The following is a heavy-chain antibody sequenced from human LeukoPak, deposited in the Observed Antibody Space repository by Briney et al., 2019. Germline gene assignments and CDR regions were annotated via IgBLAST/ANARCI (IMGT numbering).Heavy chain of an antibody. CDR1: GSISSNTYY. CDR2: IYYSGST. CDR3: ARQRWLQWGDYFDY. V-gene: IGHV4-39*01. Sequence: SETLSLTCTVSGSISSNTYYWGWIRQPPGKGLECIGSIYYSGSTYYNPSLKSRVTISVDTSKNQFSLKLSSVTAADTAVYYCARQRWLQWGDYFDYWGQGTLVTVSS. J-gene: IGHJ4*02. D-gene: IGHD5-24*01.